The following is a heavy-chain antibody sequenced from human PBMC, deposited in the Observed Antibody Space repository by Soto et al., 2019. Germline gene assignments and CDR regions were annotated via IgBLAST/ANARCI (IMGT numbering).Heavy chain of an antibody. CDR1: GFTFSSYG. J-gene: IGHJ3*02. Sequence: GGSLRLSCAASGFTFSSYGMHWVRQAPGKGLEWVAVISYDGSNKYYADSVKGRFTISRDNSKNTLYLQMNSLRAEDTAVYYCPVYSGSYLAAFDIWGQGTMVTVSS. CDR3: PVYSGSYLAAFDI. V-gene: IGHV3-30*03. D-gene: IGHD1-26*01. CDR2: ISYDGSNK.